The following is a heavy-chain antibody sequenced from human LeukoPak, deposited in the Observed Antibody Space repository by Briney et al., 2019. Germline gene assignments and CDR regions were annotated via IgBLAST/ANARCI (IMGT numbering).Heavy chain of an antibody. CDR2: INPSGGST. Sequence: ASVKVSCKASGYTFTSYYMHWVRQAPGQGLEWMGIINPSGGSTSYAQKFQGRVTMTRDTSTSTVYMELSSLRSEDTAVYYCASGFCSSTSCYTGWFDPWGQGTLVTVPS. V-gene: IGHV1-46*03. CDR3: ASGFCSSTSCYTGWFDP. D-gene: IGHD2-2*02. CDR1: GYTFTSYY. J-gene: IGHJ5*02.